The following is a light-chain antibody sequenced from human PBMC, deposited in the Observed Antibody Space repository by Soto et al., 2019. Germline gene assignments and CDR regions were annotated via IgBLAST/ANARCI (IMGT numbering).Light chain of an antibody. CDR2: DAS. Sequence: DIQMTQSPFSLSASVGDRVTITCRASEGVRNQLGWFQQKPGKAPKSLIYDASSLQSGVPSRFIGSGSGTDFTLTINSLQPEDFATYYCQQYNDHPFTFGPGTKVDI. V-gene: IGKV1-16*01. J-gene: IGKJ3*01. CDR1: EGVRNQ. CDR3: QQYNDHPFT.